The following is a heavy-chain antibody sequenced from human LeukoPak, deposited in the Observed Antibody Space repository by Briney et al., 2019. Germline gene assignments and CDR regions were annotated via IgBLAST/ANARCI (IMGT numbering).Heavy chain of an antibody. CDR3: ARAQVSGYDFWSGRSYYFDY. V-gene: IGHV4-59*01. CDR2: IYYSGST. D-gene: IGHD3-3*01. Sequence: PSETLSLTCTVSGGSISSYYWSWIRQPPGKGLEWIGYIYYSGSTNYNPSLKSRVTISVDTSKNQFSLKLSSVTAADTAVYYCARAQVSGYDFWSGRSYYFDYWGQGTLVTVSS. CDR1: GGSISSYY. J-gene: IGHJ4*02.